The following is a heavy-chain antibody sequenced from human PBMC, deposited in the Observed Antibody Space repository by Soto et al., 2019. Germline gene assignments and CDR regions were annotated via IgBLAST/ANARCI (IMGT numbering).Heavy chain of an antibody. CDR2: IRQDGGER. D-gene: IGHD6-6*01. CDR3: ARGLPSSIAARDRYYYYYYGLDV. Sequence: EVQLVESGGGLVQPGGSLRLSCAASGFTFSSDGMNWVRQAPGKGLEWVASIRQDGGERYYVDSVKGRFTTSRDNAKNSLYLQMNSLRAEDTAIYYCARGLPSSIAARDRYYYYYYGLDVWGQGTTVTVSS. J-gene: IGHJ6*02. V-gene: IGHV3-7*01. CDR1: GFTFSSDG.